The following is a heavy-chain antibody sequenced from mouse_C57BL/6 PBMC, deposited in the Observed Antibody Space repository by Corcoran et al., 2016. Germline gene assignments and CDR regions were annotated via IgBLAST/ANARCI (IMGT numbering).Heavy chain of an antibody. CDR3: ARCYYDYDRDIAY. CDR2: IYPGDGDT. V-gene: IGHV1-80*01. J-gene: IGHJ3*01. Sequence: QVQLQKSGAELVKPGASVKISCKASGSAFSSYWMNWVKHRPGKGLEWIGQIYPGDGDTNYNGKFKGKATLTADKSSSTAYMQLSSLTSEDSAVYLCARCYYDYDRDIAYWGQGTLVTVSA. D-gene: IGHD2-4*01. CDR1: GSAFSSYW.